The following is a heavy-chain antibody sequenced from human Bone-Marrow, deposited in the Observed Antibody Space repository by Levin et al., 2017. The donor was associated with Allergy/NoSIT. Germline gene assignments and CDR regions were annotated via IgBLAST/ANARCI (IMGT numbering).Heavy chain of an antibody. D-gene: IGHD2-2*01. CDR1: GGSISSSSYY. CDR2: IYYSGST. J-gene: IGHJ4*02. V-gene: IGHV4-39*01. CDR3: ARLNSVVVPAATGNGSSWRSYAKKFDY. Sequence: SETLSLTCTVSGGSISSSSYYWGWIRQPPGKGLEWIGSIYYSGSTYYNPSLKSRVTISVDTSKNQFSLKLSSVTAADTAVYYCARLNSVVVPAATGNGSSWRSYAKKFDYWGQGTLVTVSS.